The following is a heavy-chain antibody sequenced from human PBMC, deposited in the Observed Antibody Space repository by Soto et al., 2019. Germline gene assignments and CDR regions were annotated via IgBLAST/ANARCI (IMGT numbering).Heavy chain of an antibody. CDR3: ARRTWGMDV. CDR1: SGSIGTTNW. V-gene: IGHV4-4*02. J-gene: IGHJ6*02. Sequence: QVQLQESGPGLVNPSGTLSLTCAVSSGSIGTTNWWSWVRQPPGKGLEWIGEIFHSGNTYYNPSLASRVTISVDTSKNQFSLNLRSVTAADTAVYYCARRTWGMDVWGQGTTVTVSS. D-gene: IGHD2-8*01. CDR2: IFHSGNT.